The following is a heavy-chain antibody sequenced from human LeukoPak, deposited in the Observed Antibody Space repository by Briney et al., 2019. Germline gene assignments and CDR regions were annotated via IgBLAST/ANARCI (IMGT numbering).Heavy chain of an antibody. CDR2: IYTSGST. J-gene: IGHJ4*02. D-gene: IGHD3-10*01. CDR1: GGSISSGIYS. V-gene: IGHV4-61*02. Sequence: PSETLSLTCTVSGGSISSGIYSWSWIRQPAGNGLEWIGRIYTSGSTNYNPSLKSRITISVDTSNNQLSLKLSSVTAADTAVYYCAREGGRSGSGTLWGQGTLVTVSS. CDR3: AREGGRSGSGTL.